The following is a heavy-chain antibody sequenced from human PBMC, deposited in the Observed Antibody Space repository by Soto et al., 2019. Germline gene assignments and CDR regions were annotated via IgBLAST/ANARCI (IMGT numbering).Heavy chain of an antibody. CDR2: IYHSGDT. D-gene: IGHD2-21*01. CDR1: GDSIISTRYY. V-gene: IGHV4-39*01. Sequence: SETLSLTCNVSGDSIISTRYYWAWIRQPPGKGLEWVGGIYHSGDTYYNPSLKSRVTISVDTSKNQFSLKVRSVTAADTALYYCARHVILWLAFDYWGQGTLVTVSS. J-gene: IGHJ4*02. CDR3: ARHVILWLAFDY.